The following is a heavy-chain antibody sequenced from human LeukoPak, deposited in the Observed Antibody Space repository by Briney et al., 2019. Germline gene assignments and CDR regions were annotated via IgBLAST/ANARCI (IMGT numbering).Heavy chain of an antibody. V-gene: IGHV4-39*01. CDR1: GGSISSGGYY. CDR2: IYYSGNT. CDR3: ARLCPRDLLTEDYFDY. J-gene: IGHJ4*02. Sequence: SETLSLTCTVSGGSISSGGYYWSWIRQHPGKGLEWIGSIYYSGNTDYNPSLKSRVTISIDTSKNQFSLKLRSVTAADTAVYYCARLCPRDLLTEDYFDYWGQGTLVTVSS. D-gene: IGHD3-9*01.